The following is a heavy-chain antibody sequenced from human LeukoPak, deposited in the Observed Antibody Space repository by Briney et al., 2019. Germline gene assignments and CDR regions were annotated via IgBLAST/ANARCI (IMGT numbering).Heavy chain of an antibody. D-gene: IGHD6-13*01. J-gene: IGHJ5*02. CDR2: IYYSGST. V-gene: IGHV4-59*01. Sequence: SETLSLTCTVSGGSISSYYWSWLRQPPGKGLEWIGYIYYSGSTNYNPSLKSRVTISVDTSKNQFSLKLSSVTAADTAVYYCARVKIAAAANWFDPWGQGTLVTVSS. CDR1: GGSISSYY. CDR3: ARVKIAAAANWFDP.